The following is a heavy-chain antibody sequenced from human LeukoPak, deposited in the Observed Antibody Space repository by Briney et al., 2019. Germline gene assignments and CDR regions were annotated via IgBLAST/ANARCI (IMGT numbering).Heavy chain of an antibody. Sequence: SETLSLTCTVSGGSISSYYWSWIRQPAGKGLEWIGRIYTSGSTNYNPSLKSRVTMSVDMSKNQFSLKLSSVTAADTAVYYCAREGLGYYDSSGYYYTPLDYWGQGTLVTVSS. D-gene: IGHD3-22*01. J-gene: IGHJ4*02. CDR2: IYTSGST. CDR1: GGSISSYY. V-gene: IGHV4-4*07. CDR3: AREGLGYYDSSGYYYTPLDY.